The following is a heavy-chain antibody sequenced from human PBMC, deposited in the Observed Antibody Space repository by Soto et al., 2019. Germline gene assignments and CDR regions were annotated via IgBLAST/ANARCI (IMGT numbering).Heavy chain of an antibody. Sequence: QVQLVESGGGVVQPGRSLRLSCAASGFTFSSYGMHWVRQAPGKGLEWVAVRWYDGSNTYDADSVKGRFTISRDNSKNTLYLQMNSLRAEDTAVYYCAKVYEIWTGYYFGMDVWGQGNTVTVSS. D-gene: IGHD3-9*01. CDR3: AKVYEIWTGYYFGMDV. V-gene: IGHV3-33*06. CDR2: RWYDGSNT. CDR1: GFTFSSYG. J-gene: IGHJ6*02.